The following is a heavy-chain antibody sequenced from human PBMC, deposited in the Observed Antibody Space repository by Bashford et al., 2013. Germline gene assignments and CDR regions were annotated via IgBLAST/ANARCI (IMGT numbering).Heavy chain of an antibody. CDR2: IFHPGST. V-gene: IGHV4-4*02. CDR3: ASDRSSGWYYW. CDR1: GDSISSSNW. D-gene: IGHD6-19*01. J-gene: IGHJ4*02. Sequence: SETLSLTCDVSGDSISSSNWWSWVRQPPGKGLEWIGEIFHPGSTNYNPSLKSRVTISLDTSKNQFSLKLSSMTAADTAVYYCASDRSSGWYYWWGQGTLVTVSS.